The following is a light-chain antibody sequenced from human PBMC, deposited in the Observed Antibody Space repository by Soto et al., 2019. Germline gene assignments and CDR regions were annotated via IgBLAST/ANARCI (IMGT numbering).Light chain of an antibody. CDR3: TSYVGSNIWV. V-gene: IGLV2-8*01. Sequence: QSALTQPPSASGSPGQSVTISCTGTSSDVGAYKYVSWYQQYPGKAPKLMIYEVSNRPSGVPDRYSGSKSGNTASLTVFGLQAEDEADYYCTSYVGSNIWVFGGGTKLTVL. J-gene: IGLJ3*02. CDR1: SSDVGAYKY. CDR2: EVS.